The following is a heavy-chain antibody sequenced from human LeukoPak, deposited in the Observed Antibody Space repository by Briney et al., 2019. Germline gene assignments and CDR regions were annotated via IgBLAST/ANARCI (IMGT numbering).Heavy chain of an antibody. J-gene: IGHJ1*01. CDR2: INAGNGNT. CDR1: GYTFTSYA. D-gene: IGHD2-15*01. V-gene: IGHV1-3*01. Sequence: ASVKVSCKASGYTFTSYAMHWVRPAPGQRLEWMGWINAGNGNTKYSQKFQGRVTITRDTSASTAYMELSSLRSEDTAVYYCARGSYCSGGSCYSEYFQHWGQGTLVTVSS. CDR3: ARGSYCSGGSCYSEYFQH.